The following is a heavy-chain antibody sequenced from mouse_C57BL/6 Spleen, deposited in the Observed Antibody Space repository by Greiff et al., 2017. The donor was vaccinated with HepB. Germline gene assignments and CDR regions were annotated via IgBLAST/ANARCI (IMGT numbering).Heavy chain of an antibody. CDR1: GYSFTGYY. J-gene: IGHJ4*01. CDR3: ARSRYDYAHYYAMDY. D-gene: IGHD2-4*01. CDR2: INPSTGGT. V-gene: IGHV1-42*01. Sequence: EVKLMESGPELVKPGASVKISCKASGYSFTGYYMNWVKQSPEKSLEWIGEINPSTGGTTYNQKFKAKATLTVDKSSSTAYMQLKSLTSEDSAVYYCARSRYDYAHYYAMDYWGQGTSVTVSS.